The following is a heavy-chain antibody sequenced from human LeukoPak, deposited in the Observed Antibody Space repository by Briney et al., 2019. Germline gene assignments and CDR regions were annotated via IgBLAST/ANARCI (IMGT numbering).Heavy chain of an antibody. Sequence: SGGSLRLSCAVSGFTSSNAWMSWVRQAPGKGLEWVGRIKSKTDGGTTDYAAPVKGRFTISRDDSKNTLYLQMNSLKTEDTAVYYCTTEFAVGPNHYWGQGTLVTVSS. J-gene: IGHJ4*02. D-gene: IGHD2-15*01. CDR2: IKSKTDGGTT. CDR3: TTEFAVGPNHY. CDR1: GFTSSNAW. V-gene: IGHV3-15*01.